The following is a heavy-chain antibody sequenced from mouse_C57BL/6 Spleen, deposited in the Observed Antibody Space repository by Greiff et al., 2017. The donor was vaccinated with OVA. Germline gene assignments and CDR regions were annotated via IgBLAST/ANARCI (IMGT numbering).Heavy chain of an antibody. V-gene: IGHV1-62-2*01. J-gene: IGHJ2*01. CDR1: GYTFTEYT. Sequence: QVQLKESGAELVKPGASVKLSCKASGYTFTEYTIHWVKQRSGQGLEWIGWFYPGSGSIKYNEKFKDKATLTADKSSSTAYMKLSRLTSEDSAVYFCARHEGGPRGTPFDYWGQGTTLTVSS. CDR2: FYPGSGSI. CDR3: ARHEGGPRGTPFDY. D-gene: IGHD1-1*01.